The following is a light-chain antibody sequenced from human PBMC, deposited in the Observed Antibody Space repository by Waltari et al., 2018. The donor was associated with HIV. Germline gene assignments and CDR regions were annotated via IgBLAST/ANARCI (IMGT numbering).Light chain of an antibody. CDR3: MQSLQTPA. Sequence: DIALVQAPVSLSVSPGTSASISCRSSQSLLKTNGYYYLDWYLQKPGQSPQLLIYLASTRAPGVPDRFNGRGSGTDFTLTISRVQPEDVGVFYCMQSLQTPAFGQGTRMEI. CDR1: QSLLKTNGYYY. V-gene: IGKV2-28*01. J-gene: IGKJ1*01. CDR2: LAS.